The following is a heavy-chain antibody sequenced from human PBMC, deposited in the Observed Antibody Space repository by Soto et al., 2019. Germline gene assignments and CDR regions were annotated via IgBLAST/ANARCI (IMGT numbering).Heavy chain of an antibody. J-gene: IGHJ6*02. D-gene: IGHD5-12*01. V-gene: IGHV4-61*01. Sequence: QVQLQESGPGLVKPSETLSLTCTVSGGSVISGSYYWSWIRQPPGKGLEWVGCISDTGSGDYNPSVKSRVTISVQTSKRQFSLRLTSVTAADTVVYYCARAHSGYDPLGMDVWGLGTTVTVSS. CDR1: GGSVISGSYY. CDR2: ISDTGSG. CDR3: ARAHSGYDPLGMDV.